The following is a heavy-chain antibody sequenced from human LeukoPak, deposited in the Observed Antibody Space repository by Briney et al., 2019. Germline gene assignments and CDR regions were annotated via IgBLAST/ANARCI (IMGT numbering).Heavy chain of an antibody. J-gene: IGHJ4*02. D-gene: IGHD5-12*01. CDR1: GFTFSSYE. CDR2: IGSSGGTM. Sequence: GGSLRLSCAASGFTFSSYEMNWVRQAPGKGLEWVSYIGSSGGTMYYADSVKGRFTVSRDNAKNLLYLQLPSIRVHDTAVHYCENDRPVDWAFDYWGQGTLVTVTS. CDR3: ENDRPVDWAFDY. V-gene: IGHV3-48*03.